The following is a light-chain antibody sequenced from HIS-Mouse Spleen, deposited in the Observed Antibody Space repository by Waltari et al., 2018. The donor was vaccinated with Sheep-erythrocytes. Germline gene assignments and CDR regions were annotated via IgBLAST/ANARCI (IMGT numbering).Light chain of an antibody. CDR3: CSYAGSYNHV. Sequence: QSALTQPRSVSGSPGQSVTISCTGTSSDVGGYNYVSWYQQYPGKAPKLITYDVSKRPAGGPDRFSGSKSGNTASLTISGLQAEDEADYYCCSYAGSYNHVFATGTKVTVL. CDR1: SSDVGGYNY. CDR2: DVS. V-gene: IGLV2-11*01. J-gene: IGLJ1*01.